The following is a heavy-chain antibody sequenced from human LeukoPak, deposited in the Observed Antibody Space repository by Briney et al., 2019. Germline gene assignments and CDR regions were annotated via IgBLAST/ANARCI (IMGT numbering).Heavy chain of an antibody. CDR3: ARGAPGHYDFWSGYSYFDY. V-gene: IGHV4-61*02. CDR1: GGSFNSGSYY. J-gene: IGHJ4*02. D-gene: IGHD3-3*01. CDR2: IYTSGST. Sequence: SQTLFLTCTVSGGSFNSGSYYWSWIRQPAGKGLEWVGRIYTSGSTNYNPSLKSRVTISVDTSKNQFSLQLTSVTAADTAVYYCARGAPGHYDFWSGYSYFDYWGQGTLVTVSS.